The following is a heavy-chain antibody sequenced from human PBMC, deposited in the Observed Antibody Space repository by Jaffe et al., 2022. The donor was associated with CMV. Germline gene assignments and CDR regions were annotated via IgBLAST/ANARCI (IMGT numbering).Heavy chain of an antibody. D-gene: IGHD1-26*01. V-gene: IGHV3-73*02. J-gene: IGHJ6*02. CDR1: GYNFSGSS. CDR3: SGSYGGDYYGMDV. CDR2: IRSKANSYAT. Sequence: EVQLVESGGGLVQPGGSLKLSCAASGYNFSGSSMHWVRQASGTGLEWVGRIRSKANSYATAYATSVKGRFTISRDDSKNTAYLEMNSLKIEDTAVYFCSGSYGGDYYGMDVWGQGTTVTVSS.